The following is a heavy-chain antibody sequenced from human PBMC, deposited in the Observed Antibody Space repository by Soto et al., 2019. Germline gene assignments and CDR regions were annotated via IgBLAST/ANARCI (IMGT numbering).Heavy chain of an antibody. CDR2: ISSSRSTI. V-gene: IGHV3-48*02. CDR1: GFTFSNYA. J-gene: IGHJ5*01. Sequence: GGSLRLSCAASGFTFSNYAMNWVRQAPGKGPEWVSYISSSRSTIYYADSVKGRFTISRDDAKNALYLQMNSLRDEDTAVYYCARDGLFLTEPDSWGQGTLVTVSS. CDR3: ARDGLFLTEPDS. D-gene: IGHD3-3*01.